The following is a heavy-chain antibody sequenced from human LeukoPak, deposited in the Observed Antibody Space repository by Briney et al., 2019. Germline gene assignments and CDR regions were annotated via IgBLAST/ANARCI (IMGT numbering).Heavy chain of an antibody. J-gene: IGHJ4*02. V-gene: IGHV1-2*06. Sequence: ASVKVSCKASGYTFTGYYMHWVRQAPGQGLEWMGRINPNSGGTNYAQKFQGRVTMTRDTSISTAYMELSRLKSDDTAVYYCARAGLSLGYRTDYWGQGTPVTVSS. D-gene: IGHD5-12*01. CDR3: ARAGLSLGYRTDY. CDR2: INPNSGGT. CDR1: GYTFTGYY.